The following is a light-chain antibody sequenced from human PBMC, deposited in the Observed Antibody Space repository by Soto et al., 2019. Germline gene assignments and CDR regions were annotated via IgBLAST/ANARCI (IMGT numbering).Light chain of an antibody. Sequence: QSVLTQPPSASGTPGQRVTISCSGSSSNIGSNYVYWYQQLPGTAPKLLIYSNNQRPSGVPDRFSGSKSGTSASLAISGLRSEDEADYYCAAWDDSLSVVVFGGGTKLTVL. J-gene: IGLJ2*01. CDR2: SNN. CDR1: SSNIGSNY. CDR3: AAWDDSLSVVV. V-gene: IGLV1-47*02.